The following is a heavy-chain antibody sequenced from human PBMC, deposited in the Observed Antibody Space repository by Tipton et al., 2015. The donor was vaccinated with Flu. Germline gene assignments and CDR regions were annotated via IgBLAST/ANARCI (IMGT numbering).Heavy chain of an antibody. CDR1: GFTFSDYW. J-gene: IGHJ4*02. V-gene: IGHV3-7*01. CDR2: IKQDGSEK. D-gene: IGHD3-16*01. Sequence: LSLTCAASGFTFSDYWMAWVRQAPGKGLEWVANIKQDGSEKYYVDSVKGRFTISRDNAKNSLYLQMSSLRAEDTAIYYCARLGLPDFWGQGTLVTVSS. CDR3: ARLGLPDF.